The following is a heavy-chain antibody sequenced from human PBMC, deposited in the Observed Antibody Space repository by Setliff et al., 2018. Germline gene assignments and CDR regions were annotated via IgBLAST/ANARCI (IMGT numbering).Heavy chain of an antibody. CDR2: FDPEDEET. D-gene: IGHD3-22*01. Sequence: ASVKVSCKVSGYRLIEVSMHWVRQAPGKGLEWMGGFDPEDEETIYAQKFQGRVTMTEDTSTDTAYMELSSLRSEDTAVYYCARAPYYYDSSGYYRDDAFDIWGQGTMVTVSS. V-gene: IGHV1-24*01. CDR3: ARAPYYYDSSGYYRDDAFDI. J-gene: IGHJ3*02. CDR1: GYRLIEVS.